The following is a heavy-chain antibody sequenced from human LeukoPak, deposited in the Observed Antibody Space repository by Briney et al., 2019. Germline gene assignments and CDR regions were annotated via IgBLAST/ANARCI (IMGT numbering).Heavy chain of an antibody. D-gene: IGHD3-9*01. CDR3: ARGREYYDILTGYYYFDY. CDR1: GDTFTSYG. CDR2: ISAYNGDT. V-gene: IGHV1-18*04. Sequence: ASLKASCKASGDTFTSYGISWVRQAPGQGLEWMGWISAYNGDTNYAQKLQGRVTMTTDTSTSTASMELRSLRSDDTAVYYCARGREYYDILTGYYYFDYWGQGTLVTVSS. J-gene: IGHJ4*02.